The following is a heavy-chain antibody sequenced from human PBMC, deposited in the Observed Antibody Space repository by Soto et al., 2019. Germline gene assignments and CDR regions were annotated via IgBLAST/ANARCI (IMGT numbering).Heavy chain of an antibody. CDR1: GGTFSSYA. Sequence: QVQLVQSGAEVKKPGSSVKVSCKASGGTFSSYAISWVRQAPGQGLEWMGGIIPIFGTANYAQKFQGRVTINSDKSTSTAYMELSSLISEDTAVYYCARPITRLTKTPSYCSGGSCYSYLAGYYGMDVWGQGTTVTVSS. J-gene: IGHJ6*02. CDR2: IIPIFGTA. D-gene: IGHD2-15*01. V-gene: IGHV1-69*06. CDR3: ARPITRLTKTPSYCSGGSCYSYLAGYYGMDV.